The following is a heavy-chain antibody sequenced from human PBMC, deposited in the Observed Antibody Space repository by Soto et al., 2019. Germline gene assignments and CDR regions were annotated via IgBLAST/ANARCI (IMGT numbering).Heavy chain of an antibody. CDR1: GGTISGYY. Sequence: QVHLQESGPGLVKPSETLSLTSSVSGGTISGYYWTWIRQPAGKGLEWIGRIYSSGNTKYNPSLQSLVTMSLDTSNNQVAVRLTSVTAADTAVYYCARGQRFADWFDPWGQGTLVTVSS. V-gene: IGHV4-4*07. CDR2: IYSSGNT. J-gene: IGHJ5*02. D-gene: IGHD3-3*01. CDR3: ARGQRFADWFDP.